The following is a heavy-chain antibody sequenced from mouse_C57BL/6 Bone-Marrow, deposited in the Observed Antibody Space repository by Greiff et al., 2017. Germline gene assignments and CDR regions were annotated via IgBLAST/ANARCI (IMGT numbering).Heavy chain of an antibody. CDR3: ARSIYYGNYGFAY. Sequence: QVQLQQSGSELRSPGSSVKLSCKDFDSEVFPLAYMSWVRQKPGHGFEWIGGILPSIGRTIYGEKFEDKATLDADTLSNTAYLELNSLTSEDSAIYYCARSIYYGNYGFAYWGQGTLVTVSA. CDR2: ILPSIGRT. V-gene: IGHV15-2*01. J-gene: IGHJ3*01. D-gene: IGHD2-1*01. CDR1: DSEVFPLAY.